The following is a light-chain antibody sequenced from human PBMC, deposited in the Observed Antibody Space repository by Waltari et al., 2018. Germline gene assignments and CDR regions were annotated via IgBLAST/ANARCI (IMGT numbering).Light chain of an antibody. J-gene: IGLJ2*01. Sequence: QSVLTQPPSVSAAPGQKGTISCPGSTSNIRENYVSWYQQFPGAAPKVLLYGDHKRTPVTPDRFSASKSGTSSTLDITGLQTGDEADYFCGTWDNTLSPVFGGGTTVTVL. CDR2: GDH. V-gene: IGLV1-51*01. CDR1: TSNIRENY. CDR3: GTWDNTLSPV.